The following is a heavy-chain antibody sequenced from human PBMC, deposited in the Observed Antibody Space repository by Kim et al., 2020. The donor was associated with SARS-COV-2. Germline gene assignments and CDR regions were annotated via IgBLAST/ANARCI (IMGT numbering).Heavy chain of an antibody. CDR2: ISWNSGSI. Sequence: GGSLRLSCAASGFTFDDYAMHWVRQAPGKGLEWVSGISWNSGSIGYADSVKGRFTISRDNAKNSLYLQMNSLRAEDTALYYCAKDMGDYYCDSSGYRAFDYWGQGTLVAISS. V-gene: IGHV3-9*01. J-gene: IGHJ4*02. D-gene: IGHD3-22*01. CDR1: GFTFDDYA. CDR3: AKDMGDYYCDSSGYRAFDY.